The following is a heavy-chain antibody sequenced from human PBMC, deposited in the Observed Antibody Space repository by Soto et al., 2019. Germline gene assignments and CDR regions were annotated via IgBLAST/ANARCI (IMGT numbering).Heavy chain of an antibody. CDR3: ARVAGGIAVAGTRTYYYGMDV. CDR1: GFTFSDHY. Sequence: GGSLRLSCAASGFTFSDHYMDWVSQAPGKGLEWVGRTRNKANSYTTEYAASVKGRFTISRDDSKNSLYLQMNSLKTEDTAVYYCARVAGGIAVAGTRTYYYGMDVWGQGTTVTVS. V-gene: IGHV3-72*01. CDR2: TRNKANSYTT. J-gene: IGHJ6*02. D-gene: IGHD6-19*01.